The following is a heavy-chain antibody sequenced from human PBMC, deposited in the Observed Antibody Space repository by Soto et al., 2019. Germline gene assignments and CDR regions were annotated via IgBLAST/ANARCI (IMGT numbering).Heavy chain of an antibody. CDR1: GVSISSSNW. J-gene: IGHJ5*02. D-gene: IGHD2-8*01. Sequence: QVQLQESGPGLVTPSGTLSLTCTVSGVSISSSNWWTWVRQAPGKGLEWIGEMWPSGGTTYNPSLQNRVTISVDNFKNHLSLTLTSVTAADTAVYYCARCLHCSNGGRFDPWGQGALVTVSS. CDR3: ARCLHCSNGGRFDP. V-gene: IGHV4-4*02. CDR2: MWPSGGT.